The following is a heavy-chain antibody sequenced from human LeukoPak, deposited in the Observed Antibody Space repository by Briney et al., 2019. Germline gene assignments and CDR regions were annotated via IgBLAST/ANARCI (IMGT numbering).Heavy chain of an antibody. CDR3: SRASSTSFYDF. J-gene: IGHJ4*02. V-gene: IGHV4-38-2*02. D-gene: IGHD2/OR15-2a*01. CDR2: IYHTGGT. Sequence: SETLSLTCTVSAYSINSNYYWGWIRQPPGKGLEWIATIYHTGGTYYNPSLKSRVTMSIDTSKNQFSLKLSSVTAADTALYNCSRASSTSFYDFWGQGTLVTVSS. CDR1: AYSINSNYY.